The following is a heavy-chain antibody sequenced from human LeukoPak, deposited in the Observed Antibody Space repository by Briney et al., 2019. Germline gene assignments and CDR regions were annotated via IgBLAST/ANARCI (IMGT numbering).Heavy chain of an antibody. V-gene: IGHV1-69*04. D-gene: IGHD5-24*01. CDR2: IIPILGIA. J-gene: IGHJ4*02. CDR1: GGTFSSYV. Sequence: ASVKVSCKASGGTFSSYVISWVRQAPGQGLEWMGRIIPILGIANYAQKFQGRVTITADKSTSTAYMELSSLRSEDTAVYYCARVGDGYKNYFDYWGQGTLVTVSS. CDR3: ARVGDGYKNYFDY.